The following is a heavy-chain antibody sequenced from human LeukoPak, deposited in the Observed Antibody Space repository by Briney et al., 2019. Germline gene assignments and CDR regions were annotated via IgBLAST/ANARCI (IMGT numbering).Heavy chain of an antibody. V-gene: IGHV4-4*02. J-gene: IGHJ4*02. CDR1: GDPINSIDW. D-gene: IGHD2/OR15-2a*01. CDR2: IYHSGGT. Sequence: SETLSLTCAVSGDPINSIDWWSWVRQSPARELEWIGEIYHSGGTNYNPSLKSRVTISVNKSKNHLSLKLTSVTAADTAVYFCVGNGYYALDYWGQGALVTVAS. CDR3: VGNGYYALDY.